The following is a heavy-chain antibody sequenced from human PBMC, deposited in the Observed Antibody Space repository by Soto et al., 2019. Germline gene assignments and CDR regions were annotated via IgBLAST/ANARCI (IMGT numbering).Heavy chain of an antibody. Sequence: GASVKVSCKASGYTFTSYGISWVRQAPGQGLEWMGWISAYNGNTNYAQKLQGRVTMTTDTSTSTAYVELRSLRSDDTAMYYCARDLDYDIWTGGRDYWGQGTLVTVSS. J-gene: IGHJ4*02. V-gene: IGHV1-18*01. CDR3: ARDLDYDIWTGGRDY. CDR1: GYTFTSYG. D-gene: IGHD3-9*01. CDR2: ISAYNGNT.